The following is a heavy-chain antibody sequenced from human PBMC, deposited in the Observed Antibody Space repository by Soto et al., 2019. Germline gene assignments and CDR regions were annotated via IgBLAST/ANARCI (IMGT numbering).Heavy chain of an antibody. CDR2: MNPNSGNA. Sequence: ASVKVSCKASGYTFTSYDINWVRQATGQGLEWMGWMNPNSGNAGYAQKFQGRVTMTRNTSISTAYMELSSLRSEDTAVYYCARYYSSPPYYYYMDVWGKGTTVTVSS. D-gene: IGHD6-13*01. CDR1: GYTFTSYD. CDR3: ARYYSSPPYYYYMDV. V-gene: IGHV1-8*01. J-gene: IGHJ6*03.